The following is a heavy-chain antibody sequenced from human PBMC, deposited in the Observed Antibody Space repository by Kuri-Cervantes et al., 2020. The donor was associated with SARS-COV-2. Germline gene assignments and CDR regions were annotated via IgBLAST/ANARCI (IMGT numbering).Heavy chain of an antibody. CDR1: GGSFSGYY. CDR2: INHSGST. V-gene: IGHV4-34*01. CDR3: ARGVPGF. Sequence: ESLKISCAVYGGSFSGYYWSWIRQPPGKGLEWIGEINHSGSTNYNPSLKSRVTISVDTSKNQFPLKLTSVTAADTAVYYCARGVPGFWGPGTLVTVSS. J-gene: IGHJ4*02.